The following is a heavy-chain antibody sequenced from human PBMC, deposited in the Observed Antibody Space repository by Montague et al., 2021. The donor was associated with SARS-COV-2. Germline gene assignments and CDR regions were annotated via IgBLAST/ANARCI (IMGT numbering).Heavy chain of an antibody. D-gene: IGHD2-2*01. CDR1: GFSLSTSGVG. CDR2: IFWDDAK. CDR3: ARCLPTSTAHPTPPFDF. J-gene: IGHJ4*02. V-gene: IGHV2-5*02. Sequence: PALVKPTQTLTLTCTFSGFSLSTSGVGVGWIRQPPGQALEWLAFIFWDDAKHYLPSLKTRLTITKDTSKNQVVLTMFNMDLVDTATYYCARCLPTSTAHPTPPFDFWGQGTLVIVSS.